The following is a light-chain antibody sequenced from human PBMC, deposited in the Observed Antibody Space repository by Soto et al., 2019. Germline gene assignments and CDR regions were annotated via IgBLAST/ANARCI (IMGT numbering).Light chain of an antibody. CDR1: QSISSW. V-gene: IGKV1-5*01. CDR2: DAS. Sequence: DIQMTQSPSTLSASVGDRVTITCRASQSISSWLAWFQQKPGKAPKLLIYDASSLESGVPSRFSGSGSGTEFTLTISSLQPDDFATYHCQQYNSYLWTFGEGTKVVIK. J-gene: IGKJ1*01. CDR3: QQYNSYLWT.